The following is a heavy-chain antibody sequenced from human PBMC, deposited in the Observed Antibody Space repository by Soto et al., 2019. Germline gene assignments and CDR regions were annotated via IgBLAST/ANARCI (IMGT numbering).Heavy chain of an antibody. D-gene: IGHD5-12*01. CDR1: GGSISSGGYY. CDR2: IYYSGTT. J-gene: IGHJ6*02. V-gene: IGHV4-31*03. CDR3: AASCVACGGFNYYGMDV. Sequence: QVQLQESGPGLVKPSQTLSLTCTVSGGSISSGGYYWYWIRQHPGKGLEWIGYIYYSGTTYYNPSLKSRVTISVDTSKNQFYLTLSSVTAADTAVYYCAASCVACGGFNYYGMDVWGQGTTVTVSS.